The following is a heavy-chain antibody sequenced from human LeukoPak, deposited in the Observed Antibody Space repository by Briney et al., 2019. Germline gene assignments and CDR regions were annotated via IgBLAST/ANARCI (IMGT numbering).Heavy chain of an antibody. CDR3: ARGREGYYDSSGYYYYWFDP. D-gene: IGHD3-22*01. Sequence: SETLSLTCTVSDGSISSYYWSWIRQPPGKGLEWIGYIYYSGSTNYNPSLKSRVTISVDTSKNQFSLKLSSVTAADTAVYYCARGREGYYDSSGYYYYWFDPWGQGTLVTVSS. V-gene: IGHV4-59*08. J-gene: IGHJ5*02. CDR1: DGSISSYY. CDR2: IYYSGST.